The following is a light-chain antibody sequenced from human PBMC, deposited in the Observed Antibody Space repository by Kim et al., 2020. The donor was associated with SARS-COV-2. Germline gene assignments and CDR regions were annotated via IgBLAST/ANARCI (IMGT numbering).Light chain of an antibody. Sequence: VSPGQTASITCSGDKLGEKYVCWYQQRPGQSPVVVIYQDTDRPSGIPERFSGSNSGNTATLTISGTQAMDEADYYCQVWDSTTTVFGGGTQLTVL. CDR1: KLGEKY. CDR2: QDT. V-gene: IGLV3-1*01. J-gene: IGLJ2*01. CDR3: QVWDSTTTV.